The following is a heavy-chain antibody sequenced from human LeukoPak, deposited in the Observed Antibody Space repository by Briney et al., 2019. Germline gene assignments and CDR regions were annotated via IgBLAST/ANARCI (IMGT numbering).Heavy chain of an antibody. CDR3: ARDGDSSSLAFDI. J-gene: IGHJ3*02. Sequence: PSETVSLTCSVSGGSIRSQYWNWIRQPAGKGLEWIGRIYSSGYTNDNPSLKSRITMSVDMSKNQFSLRLSSVTAADTAVYYCARDGDSSSLAFDIWGQGTMVTVSS. D-gene: IGHD6-6*01. V-gene: IGHV4-4*07. CDR1: GGSIRSQY. CDR2: IYSSGYT.